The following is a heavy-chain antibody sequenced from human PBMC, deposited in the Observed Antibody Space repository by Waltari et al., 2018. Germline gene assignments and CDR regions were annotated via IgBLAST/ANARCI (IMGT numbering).Heavy chain of an antibody. CDR3: ARDGDYGDNYYYYGMDV. J-gene: IGHJ6*02. D-gene: IGHD4-17*01. CDR1: GGTFSSYA. V-gene: IGHV1-69*13. Sequence: QVQLVQSGAEVKKPGSSVKVSCKASGGTFSSYAISWVRQAPGQGLEWMGGIIPSFGTANYAQKCQGRVTSTADESTSTAYMELSSLRSEDTAVYYCARDGDYGDNYYYYGMDVWGQGTTVTVSS. CDR2: IIPSFGTA.